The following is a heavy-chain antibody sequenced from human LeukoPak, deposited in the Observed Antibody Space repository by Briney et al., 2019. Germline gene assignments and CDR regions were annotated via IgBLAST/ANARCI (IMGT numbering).Heavy chain of an antibody. V-gene: IGHV3-23*01. Sequence: PGGSLRLSCAASGFTFSSYAMSWVRQAPGKGLEWVSAISGSGGSTYYADSVKGRFTSSRDNSKNTLYLQMNSLRAEDTAVYYCASGYSYGYYFDYWGQGTLVTVSS. CDR2: ISGSGGST. D-gene: IGHD5-18*01. CDR1: GFTFSSYA. J-gene: IGHJ4*02. CDR3: ASGYSYGYYFDY.